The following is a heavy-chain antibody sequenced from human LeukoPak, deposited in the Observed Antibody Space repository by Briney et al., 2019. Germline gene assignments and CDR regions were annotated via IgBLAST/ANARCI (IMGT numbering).Heavy chain of an antibody. D-gene: IGHD1-26*01. V-gene: IGHV4-59*01. CDR2: IYHSGST. CDR3: ARNIVGPRQVDY. J-gene: IGHJ4*02. CDR1: GGSISSYY. Sequence: PLETLSLTCTVSGGSISSYYWTWIRQPPGKGLEWIGYIYHSGSTNYNPSLKSRVTIPVDTSKSQFSLKLSSVTAADTAIYYCARNIVGPRQVDYWGQGTLVTVSS.